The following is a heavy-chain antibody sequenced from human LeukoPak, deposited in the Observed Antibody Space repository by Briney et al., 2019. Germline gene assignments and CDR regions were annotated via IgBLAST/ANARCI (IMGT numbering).Heavy chain of an antibody. V-gene: IGHV1-18*04. CDR2: ISAYNGNT. J-gene: IGHJ4*02. D-gene: IGHD3-22*01. CDR1: GYTFTSYY. Sequence: GASVKVSCKASGYTFTSYYMHWVRQAPGQGLEWMGWISAYNGNTNYAQKLQGRVTMTTDTSTSTAYMELRSLRSDDTAVYYCARDPSRITMIVVAGGGDYWGQGTLVTVSS. CDR3: ARDPSRITMIVVAGGGDY.